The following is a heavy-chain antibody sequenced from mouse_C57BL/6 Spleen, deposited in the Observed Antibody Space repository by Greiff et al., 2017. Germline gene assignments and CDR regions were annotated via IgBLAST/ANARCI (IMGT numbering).Heavy chain of an antibody. V-gene: IGHV1-9*01. J-gene: IGHJ4*01. CDR1: GYTFTGYW. CDR3: ERSRGNWDMDY. Sequence: VQLQQSGAELMKPGASVKLSCKATGYTFTGYWIEWVKQRPGPGLAWIGEILPGIGRHNYNEKFKGKATFTADTSTNTDQMKLSSLKAEDSANDYCERSRGNWDMDYWGEGTSDTVSS. D-gene: IGHD4-1*01. CDR2: ILPGIGRH.